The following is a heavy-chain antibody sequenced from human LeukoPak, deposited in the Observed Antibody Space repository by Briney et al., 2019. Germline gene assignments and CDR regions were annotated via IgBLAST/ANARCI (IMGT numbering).Heavy chain of an antibody. J-gene: IGHJ6*02. CDR2: ISDSGGST. CDR1: GITLSNYG. CDR3: AKYSGSGSPHYYGMDV. Sequence: QPGGSLRLSCAVSGITLSNYGMSWVRQAPGKGLEWVAGISDSGGSTYYADSVKGRFTISRDNSKNTLYLQMNSLRAEDTALYYCAKYSGSGSPHYYGMDVWGQGTTVTVSS. V-gene: IGHV3-23*01. D-gene: IGHD3-10*01.